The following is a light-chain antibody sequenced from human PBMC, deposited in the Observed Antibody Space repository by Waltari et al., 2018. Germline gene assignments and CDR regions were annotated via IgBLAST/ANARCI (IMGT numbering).Light chain of an antibody. CDR2: KAS. CDR3: QQYNSYSLLT. V-gene: IGKV1-5*03. CDR1: QSISNW. Sequence: DIQINKSPSNLSASVCDRVSITCRASQSISNWLAWYQQKPGKAPKLLIYKASTLESGVPSRFSGSGSGTEFTLTISSLQPDDFATYYCQQYNSYSLLTFGGGTKVEIK. J-gene: IGKJ4*01.